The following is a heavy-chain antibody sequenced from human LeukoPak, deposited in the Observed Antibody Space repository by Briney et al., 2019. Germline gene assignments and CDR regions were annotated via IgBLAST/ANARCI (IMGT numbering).Heavy chain of an antibody. Sequence: GGSLRLSCAASGFTFSSYNMNWVRQAPGKGLEWVANIKQDGSEKYYVDSVKGRFTISRDNAKNPLYLQMNSLRAEDTAVYYCAREPSIGTDAFDIWGQGTMVTVSS. J-gene: IGHJ3*02. CDR3: AREPSIGTDAFDI. D-gene: IGHD1-1*01. CDR1: GFTFSSYN. V-gene: IGHV3-7*01. CDR2: IKQDGSEK.